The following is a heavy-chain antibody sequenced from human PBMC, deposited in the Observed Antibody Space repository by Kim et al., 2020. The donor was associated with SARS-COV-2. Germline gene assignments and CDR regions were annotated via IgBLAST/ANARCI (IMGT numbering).Heavy chain of an antibody. Sequence: YVDSGKGRLSMARDNAKKSLYLQMSSLRTEDTAIYYCAALDSVQVPGGIWGQGTLVTVSS. CDR3: AALDSVQVPGGI. V-gene: IGHV3-7*01. J-gene: IGHJ4*02. D-gene: IGHD3-10*01.